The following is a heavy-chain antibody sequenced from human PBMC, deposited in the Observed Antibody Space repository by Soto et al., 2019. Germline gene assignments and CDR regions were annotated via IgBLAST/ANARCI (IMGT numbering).Heavy chain of an antibody. CDR1: GFTFSSYG. V-gene: IGHV3-30*03. Sequence: QVQLVESGGGVVQPGRSLRLSCAASGFTFSSYGMHWVRQAPGKGLEWVAVISYDGSNKYYADSVKGRFTISRDNSKNTLYLQMNSLGAEDTAVYYCASQLGGGGFYYFDYWGQGTLVTVSS. CDR2: ISYDGSNK. D-gene: IGHD3-10*01. J-gene: IGHJ4*02. CDR3: ASQLGGGGFYYFDY.